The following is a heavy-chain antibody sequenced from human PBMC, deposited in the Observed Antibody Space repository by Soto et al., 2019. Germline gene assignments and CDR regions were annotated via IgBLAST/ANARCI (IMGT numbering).Heavy chain of an antibody. D-gene: IGHD3-16*02. Sequence: QVQLVQSGPEMKKPGSAVKVSCKASGGTFNTYAMNWVRQVPGQGLEWLGGIFPMFDVPRYAQKFQGRVRITWDESSTTAYMDLSSLRFDDTAVYYCARSVGSGGVIGGFDYWGQGTLVSV. J-gene: IGHJ4*02. V-gene: IGHV1-69*19. CDR3: ARSVGSGGVIGGFDY. CDR2: IFPMFDVP. CDR1: GGTFNTYA.